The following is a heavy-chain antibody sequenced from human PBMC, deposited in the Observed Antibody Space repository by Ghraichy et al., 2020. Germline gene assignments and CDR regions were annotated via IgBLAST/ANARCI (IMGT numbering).Heavy chain of an antibody. CDR1: GNSLTTIY. D-gene: IGHD2-21*02. Sequence: ASVKVSCKVSGNSLTTIYVHWVRQAPGKGLEWMGGFDLEEGEIVYAQRFQDRVIMTEDTSTDTAYLELSRLQSEDSATYYCAKSLCTGGGCYLKRHFQKWGQGTRVIVSS. J-gene: IGHJ1*01. CDR3: AKSLCTGGGCYLKRHFQK. V-gene: IGHV1-24*01. CDR2: FDLEEGEI.